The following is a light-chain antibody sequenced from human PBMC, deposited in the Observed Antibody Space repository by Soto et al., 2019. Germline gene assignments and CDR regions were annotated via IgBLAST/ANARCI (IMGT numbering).Light chain of an antibody. CDR2: GAS. CDR3: QQYYSIPFT. CDR1: QSVLYNSNNKNH. J-gene: IGKJ2*01. Sequence: DFVMTQAPDSLAVSLGERATINCKSSQSVLYNSNNKNHLGWFQQKPGHPPKLLIYGASFRPPGVPDRFSGSGSGTDFTLTISSLQAEDVAVYYCQQYYSIPFTFGQGTKVDIK. V-gene: IGKV4-1*01.